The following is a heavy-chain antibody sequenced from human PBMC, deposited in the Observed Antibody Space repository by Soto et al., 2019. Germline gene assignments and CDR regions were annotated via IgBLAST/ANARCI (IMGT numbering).Heavy chain of an antibody. D-gene: IGHD3-22*01. CDR3: ARDRGDSSGWDAFDI. CDR2: IYYSGST. Sequence: SETLSLTCTVSGGSISSGDYYWSWIRQPPGKGLEWIGYIYYSGSTYYNPSLKSRVTISVDTSKNQFSLKLSSVTAADTAVYYCARDRGDSSGWDAFDIWGQGTMVTVSS. V-gene: IGHV4-30-4*01. CDR1: GGSISSGDYY. J-gene: IGHJ3*02.